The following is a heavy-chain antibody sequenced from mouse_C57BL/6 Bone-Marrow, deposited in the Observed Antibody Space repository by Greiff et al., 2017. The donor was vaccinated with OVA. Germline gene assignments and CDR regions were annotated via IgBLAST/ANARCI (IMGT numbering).Heavy chain of an antibody. J-gene: IGHJ2*01. CDR1: GFSLSTFGMA. D-gene: IGHD2-10*01. V-gene: IGHV8-8*01. CDR3: ARIPLLHFDY. CDR2: IWWDDDK. Sequence: QVTLKVSGPGILQPSQTLSLTCSFSGFSLSTFGMAVGWLRPPSGKGLEWLAHIWWDDDKYSNPALKRLLTITKDTTKNQVFLKISNVDTADTATYYCARIPLLHFDYWGQGTTLTVSS.